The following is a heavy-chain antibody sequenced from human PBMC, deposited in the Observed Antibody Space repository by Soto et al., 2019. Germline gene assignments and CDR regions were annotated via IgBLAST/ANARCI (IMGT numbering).Heavy chain of an antibody. V-gene: IGHV4-39*01. CDR1: GGSISSSSYY. CDR3: ASVGYSSAYYYYYGMDV. J-gene: IGHJ6*02. D-gene: IGHD6-25*01. Sequence: SETLSLTCTVSGGSISSSSYYWGWIRQPPWKGLGWIGSIYYSGSTYYNPSLKSRVTISVDTSKNQFSLKLSSVTAADTAVYYCASVGYSSAYYYYYGMDVWGQGXTVTVYS. CDR2: IYYSGST.